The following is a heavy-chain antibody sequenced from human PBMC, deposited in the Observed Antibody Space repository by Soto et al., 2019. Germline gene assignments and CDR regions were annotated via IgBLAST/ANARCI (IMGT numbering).Heavy chain of an antibody. D-gene: IGHD6-19*01. V-gene: IGHV3-23*01. CDR1: GFTFSSYA. J-gene: IGHJ4*02. CDR3: ARRSSGWYFDY. Sequence: EVQLLESGGGLVQPGGSLRLSCAASGFTFSSYAMSWVRQAPGKGLEWVSAISGSGGSTYYADSVKGRFTISRDNSKNTLYLQMTSLRAGDRAGYYCARRSSGWYFDYWGQGDVVTVSS. CDR2: ISGSGGST.